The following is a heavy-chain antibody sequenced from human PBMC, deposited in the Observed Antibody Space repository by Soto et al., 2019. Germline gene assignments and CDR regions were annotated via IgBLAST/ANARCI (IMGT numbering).Heavy chain of an antibody. J-gene: IGHJ6*03. Sequence: QVQLVQSGAEVKKPGSSVKVSCKASGGTFSSYTISWVRQAPGQGLEWMGRIIPILGIANYAQKFQGRVTMTADKSTSTAYMELSSLRSEDTAVYYCARNPDCSSTSCYGAGRNYYYYYYYMDVWGKGTTVTVSS. V-gene: IGHV1-69*02. CDR3: ARNPDCSSTSCYGAGRNYYYYYYYMDV. D-gene: IGHD2-2*01. CDR2: IIPILGIA. CDR1: GGTFSSYT.